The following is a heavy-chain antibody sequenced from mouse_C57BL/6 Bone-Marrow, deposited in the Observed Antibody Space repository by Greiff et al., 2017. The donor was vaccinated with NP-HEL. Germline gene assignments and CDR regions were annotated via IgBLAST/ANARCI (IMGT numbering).Heavy chain of an antibody. J-gene: IGHJ1*03. D-gene: IGHD3-1*01. CDR2: IYPGRGST. CDR3: AREIGLREWYFDV. V-gene: IGHV1-55*01. CDR1: GYTFTSYW. Sequence: VQLQQPGAELVKPGASVKMSCKASGYTFTSYWITWVKQRPGQGLEWIGDIYPGRGSTNYNEKFKSKATLTVDTSSSTAYMQLSSLTSEDSAVYYCAREIGLREWYFDVWGTGTTVTVSS.